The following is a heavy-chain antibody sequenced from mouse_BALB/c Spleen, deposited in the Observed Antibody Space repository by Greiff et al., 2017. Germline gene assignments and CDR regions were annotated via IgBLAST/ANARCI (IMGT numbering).Heavy chain of an antibody. CDR1: GYTFTSYW. CDR2: IDPSDSYT. V-gene: IGHV1-69*02. Sequence: VKLQQPGAELVKPGASVKLSCKASGYTFTSYWMHWVKQRPGQGLEWIGEIDPSDSYTNYNQKFKGKATLTVDKSSSTAYMQLSSLTSEDSAVYYCARGDNLFAYWGQGTLVTVSA. J-gene: IGHJ3*01. D-gene: IGHD1-3*01. CDR3: ARGDNLFAY.